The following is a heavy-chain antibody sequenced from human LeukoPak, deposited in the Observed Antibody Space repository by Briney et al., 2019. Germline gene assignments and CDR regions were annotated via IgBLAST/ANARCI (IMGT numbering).Heavy chain of an antibody. CDR1: GFTFSSYR. D-gene: IGHD2-2*02. CDR3: ARDGYCSSTSCYIDEYFDY. Sequence: GGSLRLSCAASGFTFSSYRMNWVRQAPGKGLEWVSSISSSSSYIYYADSVKGRFTISRDNAKNSLYLQMNSLRAEDTAVYYCARDGYCSSTSCYIDEYFDYWGQGTLVTVSS. J-gene: IGHJ4*02. CDR2: ISSSSSYI. V-gene: IGHV3-21*01.